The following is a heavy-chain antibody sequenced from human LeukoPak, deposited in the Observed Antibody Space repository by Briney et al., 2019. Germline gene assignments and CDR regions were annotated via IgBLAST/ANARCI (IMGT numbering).Heavy chain of an antibody. D-gene: IGHD2-2*01. J-gene: IGHJ3*02. CDR2: INPNSGGT. CDR3: ARATRDCSSTSCFDEAFDI. V-gene: IGHV1-2*02. Sequence: ASVKVSCKASGYTFTGYYMHWVRQAPGQGLEWMGWINPNSGGTNYAQKFQGRVTMTRDTSISTAYMELSRLRSDDTAVYYCARATRDCSSTSCFDEAFDIWGQGTMVTVSS. CDR1: GYTFTGYY.